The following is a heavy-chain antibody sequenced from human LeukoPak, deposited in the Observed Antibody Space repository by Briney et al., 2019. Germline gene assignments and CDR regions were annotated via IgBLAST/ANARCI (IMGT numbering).Heavy chain of an antibody. CDR1: GGPISSYY. J-gene: IGHJ3*02. Sequence: SETLSLTCTVSGGPISSYYWSWLRQPPGKGLEWIGYIYYSGSTNYNPSLKSRVTISVDPSKNQFSLKLSSVTAADTAVYYCARARPSIAAAGTDAFDIWGQGTMVTVSS. D-gene: IGHD6-13*01. V-gene: IGHV4-59*01. CDR3: ARARPSIAAAGTDAFDI. CDR2: IYYSGST.